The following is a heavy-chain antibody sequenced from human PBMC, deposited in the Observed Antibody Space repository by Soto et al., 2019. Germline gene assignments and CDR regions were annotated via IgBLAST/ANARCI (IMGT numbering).Heavy chain of an antibody. CDR1: GFTFSSYS. CDR3: ARDESQVVPAASYFDY. J-gene: IGHJ4*02. V-gene: IGHV3-21*01. D-gene: IGHD2-2*01. CDR2: ISSSSSYI. Sequence: GGSLRLSCAASGFTFSSYSMNWVRQAPGKGLEWVSSISSSSSYIYYADSVKGRFTISRDNAKNSLYLQMNSLRAEDTAVYYCARDESQVVPAASYFDYWGQGTLVTVSS.